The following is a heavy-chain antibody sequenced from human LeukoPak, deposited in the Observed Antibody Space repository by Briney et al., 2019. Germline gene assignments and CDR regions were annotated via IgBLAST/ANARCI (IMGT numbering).Heavy chain of an antibody. CDR3: AKVLVGTTCFEY. Sequence: GGTLRLSCAASGFTFSSYGMNWVRQAPGKGLEWVSAISGSGNRTFYADSVKGRFTMSRDNSRNTLYLQMNSLRAEDTAVYYCAKVLVGTTCFEYWGQGTLVTVSS. J-gene: IGHJ4*02. D-gene: IGHD1-7*01. CDR1: GFTFSSYG. CDR2: ISGSGNRT. V-gene: IGHV3-23*01.